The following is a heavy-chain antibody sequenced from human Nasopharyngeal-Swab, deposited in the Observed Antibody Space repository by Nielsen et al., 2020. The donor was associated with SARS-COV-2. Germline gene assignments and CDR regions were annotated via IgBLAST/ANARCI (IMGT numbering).Heavy chain of an antibody. Sequence: SETLSLTCAVYGGSFSGYQWSWIRQPPGKGLKWIGEINHSGSTNYNPSLKSRVTISVDTSKNQFFLKLSSVTAADTAVYYCARGRPPYYDFWSGYYTSYGMDVWGQGTTVTVSS. V-gene: IGHV4-34*01. CDR3: ARGRPPYYDFWSGYYTSYGMDV. CDR2: INHSGST. CDR1: GGSFSGYQ. J-gene: IGHJ6*02. D-gene: IGHD3-3*01.